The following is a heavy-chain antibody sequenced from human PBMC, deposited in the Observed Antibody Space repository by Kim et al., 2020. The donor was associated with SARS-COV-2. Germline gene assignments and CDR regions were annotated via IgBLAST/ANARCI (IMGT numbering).Heavy chain of an antibody. CDR2: ISYDGSNK. CDR1: GFTFSSYA. J-gene: IGHJ6*01. Sequence: SGFTFSSYAMHWVRQDPGKGLEWVAVISYDGSNKYYADSVKGRFTISRDNSKNTLYLQMNSLRAEDTAVYYCARGEVTVTRIYYYYGMDV. D-gene: IGHD4-17*01. V-gene: IGHV3-30*04. CDR3: ARGEVTVTRIYYYYGMDV.